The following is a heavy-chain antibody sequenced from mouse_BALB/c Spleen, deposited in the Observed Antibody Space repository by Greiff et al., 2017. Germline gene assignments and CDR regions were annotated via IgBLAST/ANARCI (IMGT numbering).Heavy chain of an antibody. CDR1: GFTFSSYT. J-gene: IGHJ4*01. V-gene: IGHV5-6-4*01. CDR3: TREDYGTYAMDY. CDR2: ISSGGSYT. D-gene: IGHD1-1*01. Sequence: EVKLVESGGGLVKPGGSLKLSCAASGFTFSSYTMSWVRQTPEKRLEWVATISSGGSYTYYPDSVKGRFTISRDNAKNTLYLQMSSLKSEDTAMYYCTREDYGTYAMDYWGQGTSVTVSS.